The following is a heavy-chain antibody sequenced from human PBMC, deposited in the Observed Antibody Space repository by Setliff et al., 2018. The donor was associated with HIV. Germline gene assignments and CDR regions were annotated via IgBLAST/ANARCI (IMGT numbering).Heavy chain of an antibody. J-gene: IGHJ6*03. CDR3: ARVTTTVTAYYYYYMDV. V-gene: IGHV1-2*06. CDR1: GYTFTGYY. Sequence: ASVKVSCKASGYTFTGYYMHWVRQAPGQGLEWMGRINPNSGGTNYAQKFQGRVTMTRDTSISTAYMELSRLRSDDTAVYYCARVTTTVTAYYYYYMDVWGKGTTVTVS. D-gene: IGHD4-17*01. CDR2: INPNSGGT.